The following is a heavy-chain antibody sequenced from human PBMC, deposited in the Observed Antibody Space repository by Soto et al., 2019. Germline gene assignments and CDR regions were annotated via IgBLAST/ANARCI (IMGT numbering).Heavy chain of an antibody. CDR3: ARATHDYGALDY. CDR1: GFTLSSHN. CDR2: ISTWSSYT. V-gene: IGHV3-21*01. Sequence: EVQLVESGGGLVKPGGSLSLSCTATGFTLSSHNMNWVRQAPGKRPEWVSYISTWSSYTFYADSVKGRFTISRDNAKNSLFLQMNSLRAEDTAVYYCARATHDYGALDYWGQGALVTVSS. J-gene: IGHJ4*02. D-gene: IGHD4-17*01.